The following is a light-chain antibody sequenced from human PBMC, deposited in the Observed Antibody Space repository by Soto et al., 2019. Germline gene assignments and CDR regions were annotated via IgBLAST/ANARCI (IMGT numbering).Light chain of an antibody. Sequence: QSVLTQPPSASGSPGQSVTISCTGTSSDIGAYNYVSWYQQHPGKVPKLIIYEVTKRPSGVPDRFSASKSGNTASLTVPGLQAEDEADYYCSSHGGANNFYVFGTGTKVTVL. V-gene: IGLV2-8*01. J-gene: IGLJ1*01. CDR2: EVT. CDR3: SSHGGANNFYV. CDR1: SSDIGAYNY.